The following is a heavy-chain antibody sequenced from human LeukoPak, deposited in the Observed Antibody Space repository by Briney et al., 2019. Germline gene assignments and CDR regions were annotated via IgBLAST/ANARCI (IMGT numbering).Heavy chain of an antibody. CDR3: ARGPDSSGYYYFDY. CDR1: GGSISSGDYY. Sequence: SETLSLTCTVSGGSISSGDYYWSWIRQPPGKGLEWIGYIYHSGSTHFNPSLMSRVTISVDTSKNQFSLKLSSVTAADTAVYFCARGPDSSGYYYFDYWGQGTLVTVSS. D-gene: IGHD3-22*01. J-gene: IGHJ4*02. CDR2: IYHSGST. V-gene: IGHV4-30-4*01.